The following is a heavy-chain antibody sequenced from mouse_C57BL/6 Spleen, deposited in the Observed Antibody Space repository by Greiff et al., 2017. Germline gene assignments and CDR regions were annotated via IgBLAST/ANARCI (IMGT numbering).Heavy chain of an antibody. CDR1: GYTFTSYW. V-gene: IGHV1-72*01. CDR3: ARDRWGYGRYFDV. Sequence: VQLQQPGAELVRPGASVKLSCKASGYTFTSYWMHWVKQRPGRGLEWIGRIDPDSGGTKYNEKFKSKATLTVDKPSITAYMQLSSLTSEDAAVYYCARDRWGYGRYFDVWGTGTSVTVSS. D-gene: IGHD2-2*01. J-gene: IGHJ1*03. CDR2: IDPDSGGT.